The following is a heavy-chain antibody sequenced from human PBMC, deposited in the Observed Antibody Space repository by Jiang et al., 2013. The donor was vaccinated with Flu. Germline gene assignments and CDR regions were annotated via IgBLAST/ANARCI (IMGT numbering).Heavy chain of an antibody. CDR2: ISGSGSTI. CDR3: ARDSHGDYYFDY. D-gene: IGHD4-17*01. J-gene: IGHJ4*01. V-gene: IGHV3-48*03. Sequence: SYISGSGSTIYYTDSVKGRFTVSRDNAKNSLYLQMNSLRAEDTAVYYCARDSHGDYYFDYWGHGTLVTVSS.